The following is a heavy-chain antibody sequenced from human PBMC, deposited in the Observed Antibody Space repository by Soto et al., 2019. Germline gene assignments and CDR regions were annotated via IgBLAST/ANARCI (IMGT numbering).Heavy chain of an antibody. J-gene: IGHJ6*02. V-gene: IGHV4-30-4*01. CDR3: ARAIVATIGGTDV. CDR2: IYYSGSS. Sequence: SETLSLTCTVSGGSISSGDYYWSWIRQPPGKGLEYIGYIYYSGSSHYNPSLKSRVTISLDTSRNQFSLKLSSVTAADTAVYYCARAIVATIGGTDVWGQGTTVTVS. CDR1: GGSISSGDYY. D-gene: IGHD5-12*01.